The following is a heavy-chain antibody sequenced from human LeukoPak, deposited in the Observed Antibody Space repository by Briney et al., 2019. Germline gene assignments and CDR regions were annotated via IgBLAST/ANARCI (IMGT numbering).Heavy chain of an antibody. CDR2: IYYSGST. D-gene: IGHD3-22*01. J-gene: IGHJ6*03. Sequence: SETLSLTCTVSGGSIISSTYYWGWVRQPPGKGLEWIGSIYYSGSTYYNPSLKSRVTISVDTSKNQFSLKLSSVTAADTAVYYCARLNYYDSSGYYYVGPYYYYYMDVWGKGTTVTVSS. CDR1: GGSIISSTYY. CDR3: ARLNYYDSSGYYYVGPYYYYYMDV. V-gene: IGHV4-39*01.